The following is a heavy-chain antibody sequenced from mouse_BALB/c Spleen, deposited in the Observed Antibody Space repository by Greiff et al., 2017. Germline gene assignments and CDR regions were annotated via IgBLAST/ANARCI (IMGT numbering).Heavy chain of an antibody. CDR2: IWAGGST. V-gene: IGHV2-9*02. Sequence: QVQLKESGPGLVAPSQSLSITCTVSGFSLTSYGVHWVRQPPGKGLEWLGVIWAGGSTNYNSALMSRLSISKDNSKSQVFLKMNSLQTDDTAMYYCARKGGGYYAMDYWGQGTSVTVSS. CDR1: GFSLTSYG. J-gene: IGHJ4*01. CDR3: ARKGGGYYAMDY.